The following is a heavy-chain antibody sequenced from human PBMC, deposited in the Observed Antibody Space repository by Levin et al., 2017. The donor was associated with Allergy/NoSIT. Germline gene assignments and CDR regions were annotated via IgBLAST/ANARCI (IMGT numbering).Heavy chain of an antibody. J-gene: IGHJ5*02. CDR1: GYSFTSYW. Sequence: GGSLRLSCKASGYSFTSYWITWVRQMPGKGLEWMGRIDPSDSYTNYSPSFHGHVTISADKSISTAYLQWSSLKASDTAMYYCARGGFRQQLILRFDPWGQGTLVTVSS. V-gene: IGHV5-10-1*01. CDR2: IDPSDSYT. CDR3: ARGGFRQQLILRFDP. D-gene: IGHD6-13*01.